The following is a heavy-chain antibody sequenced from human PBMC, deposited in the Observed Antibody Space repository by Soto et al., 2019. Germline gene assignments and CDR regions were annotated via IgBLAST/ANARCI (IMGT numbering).Heavy chain of an antibody. D-gene: IGHD3-22*01. Sequence: GESLKISCKGSGYSFTSYWIGWVRQMPGKGLEWMGIIYPGDSDTRYSPSFQGQVTISADKSISTAYLQWSSLKASDTAMYYCARLQAYYDSSGYYYAFGAFDIWGQGTMVNVSS. CDR3: ARLQAYYDSSGYYYAFGAFDI. J-gene: IGHJ3*02. CDR2: IYPGDSDT. V-gene: IGHV5-51*01. CDR1: GYSFTSYW.